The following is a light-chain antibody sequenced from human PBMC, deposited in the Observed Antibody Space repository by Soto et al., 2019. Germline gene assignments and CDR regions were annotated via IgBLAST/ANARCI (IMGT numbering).Light chain of an antibody. CDR3: QQYGNSPWT. Sequence: ESVLTQSPGTLSLSTGERATLSCRASQSVTSSYLVWYQQKPGQAPRLLIYGASSRATGIPDRFSGSGSGTDFTLTISRLEPEDFTVYHCQQYGNSPWTFGQGSMV. J-gene: IGKJ1*01. CDR2: GAS. V-gene: IGKV3-20*01. CDR1: QSVTSSY.